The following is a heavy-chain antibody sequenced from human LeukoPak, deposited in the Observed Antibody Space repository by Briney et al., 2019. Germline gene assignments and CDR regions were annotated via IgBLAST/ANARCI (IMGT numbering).Heavy chain of an antibody. CDR1: GFTFSSYA. V-gene: IGHV3-64*01. D-gene: IGHD3-16*02. CDR2: ISINGGST. J-gene: IGHJ4*02. CDR3: VRDAGTSPLDY. Sequence: GGSLRLSCAASGFTFSSYAMHWVRQAPGKGLEYVSGISINGGSTHYANSVKGRFTISRDNSKNTLYLQMGSLRAEDMGVYYCVRDAGTSPLDYWGQGTLVTVSS.